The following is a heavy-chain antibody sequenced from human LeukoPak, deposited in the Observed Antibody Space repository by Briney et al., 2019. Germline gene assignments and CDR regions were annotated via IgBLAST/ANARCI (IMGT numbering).Heavy chain of an antibody. J-gene: IGHJ4*02. CDR2: IIPIFGTA. CDR3: ASHRIGGTPSYFDY. Sequence: SVKVSCKASGGTFSSYAISWVRQAPGQGLEWMGGIIPIFGTANYAQKFQGRVTITTDESTSTAYMELSSLRSEDTAVYYCASHRIGGTPSYFDYWGQGTLVTVSS. V-gene: IGHV1-69*05. CDR1: GGTFSSYA. D-gene: IGHD6-25*01.